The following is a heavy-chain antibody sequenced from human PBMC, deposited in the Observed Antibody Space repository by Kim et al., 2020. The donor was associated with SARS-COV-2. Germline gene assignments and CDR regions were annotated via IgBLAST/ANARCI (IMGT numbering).Heavy chain of an antibody. J-gene: IGHJ4*02. Sequence: GGSLRLSCVASGFSFSDHYMTWVRQAPGKGLEWISHISGGGSYTNYADCVKGRFTISRNKTEKSLFLQMNGLRAEDTGLYYCARGQLGDSGNLDCWGPGIQVTVSS. CDR2: ISGGGSYT. CDR1: GFSFSDHY. CDR3: ARGQLGDSGNLDC. D-gene: IGHD1-1*01. V-gene: IGHV3-11*05.